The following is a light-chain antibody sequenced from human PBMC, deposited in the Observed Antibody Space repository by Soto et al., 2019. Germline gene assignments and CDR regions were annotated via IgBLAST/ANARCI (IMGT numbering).Light chain of an antibody. V-gene: IGLV2-14*01. J-gene: IGLJ2*01. CDR3: SSYTTTTTVI. CDR2: EVT. Sequence: QSALTQPASVSGSPGQSITISCPGTSRDIGNYNYVSWYQHHPGKAPKLIIYEVTDRPSGVSNRFSASKSGNTASLTISGLQAEDEADYYCSSYTTTTTVIFGGGTKVTVL. CDR1: SRDIGNYNY.